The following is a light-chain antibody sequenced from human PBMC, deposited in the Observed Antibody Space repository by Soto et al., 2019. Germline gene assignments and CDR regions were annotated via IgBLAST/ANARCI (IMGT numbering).Light chain of an antibody. V-gene: IGLV2-14*01. CDR2: EVN. Sequence: QSVLTQPASVSGSPGQSVTISCTGASSDVGGYDYVSWYQQHPGKAPKLILYEVNNRPSGVSNHFSGSKSGNTASLIISGLQADDEADYYYSSYSTTSTLVFGSGTKLTVL. CDR3: SSYSTTSTLV. J-gene: IGLJ1*01. CDR1: SSDVGGYDY.